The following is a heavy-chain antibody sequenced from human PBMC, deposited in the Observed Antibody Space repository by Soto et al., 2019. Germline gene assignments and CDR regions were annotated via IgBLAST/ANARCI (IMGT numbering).Heavy chain of an antibody. CDR3: AKDNCGGSCYSGWFDP. D-gene: IGHD2-15*01. CDR2: ISYDGSNK. V-gene: IGHV3-30*18. J-gene: IGHJ5*02. CDR1: GFTSSSYG. Sequence: GGSLRLSCAASGFTSSSYGMHWVRQAPGKGLEWVAVISYDGSNKYYADSVKGRFTISRDNSKNTLYLQMNSLRAEDTAVYYCAKDNCGGSCYSGWFDPWGQGTLVTVSS.